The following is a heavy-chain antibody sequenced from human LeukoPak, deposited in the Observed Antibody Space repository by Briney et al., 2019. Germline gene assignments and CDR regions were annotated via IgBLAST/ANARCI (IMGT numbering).Heavy chain of an antibody. D-gene: IGHD3-3*01. Sequence: SETLSLTCTVSGGSISSGGYYWSWIRQHPGKGLEWIGYIYYSGSTYYNPSLKSRVTISVDTSKNQFSLELSSVAAADTAVYYCARGSSAYYDYDYWGQGTLVTVSS. J-gene: IGHJ4*02. V-gene: IGHV4-31*03. CDR2: IYYSGST. CDR3: ARGSSAYYDYDY. CDR1: GGSISSGGYY.